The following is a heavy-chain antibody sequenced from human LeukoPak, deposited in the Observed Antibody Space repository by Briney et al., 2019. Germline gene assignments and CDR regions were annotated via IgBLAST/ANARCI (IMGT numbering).Heavy chain of an antibody. Sequence: PGGSXRLSCAASGFTFSSYSMNWVRQAPGKGLEWVSYISSSSSTIYYADSVKGRFTISRDNAKNPLYLQMDSLRAEDSAVYYCARDLDITMIVVVIKGGLDYWGQGTLVTVSS. CDR3: ARDLDITMIVVVIKGGLDY. CDR1: GFTFSSYS. CDR2: ISSSSSTI. J-gene: IGHJ4*02. V-gene: IGHV3-48*04. D-gene: IGHD3-22*01.